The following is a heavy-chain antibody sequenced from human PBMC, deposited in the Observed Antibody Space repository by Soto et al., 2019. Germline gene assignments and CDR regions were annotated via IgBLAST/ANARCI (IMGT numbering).Heavy chain of an antibody. CDR2: ITGSGDNT. J-gene: IGHJ6*03. Sequence: PGGSLRLSCAASGFTFSSYAKSWVRQAPGKGLEWVSAITGSGDNTYYADSVKGRFTISRDNSKSTLYLQMNSLRAEDTAVYYCAKNGGTDYDYYMDVWGKGTTVTVSS. V-gene: IGHV3-23*01. CDR1: GFTFSSYA. D-gene: IGHD1-1*01. CDR3: AKNGGTDYDYYMDV.